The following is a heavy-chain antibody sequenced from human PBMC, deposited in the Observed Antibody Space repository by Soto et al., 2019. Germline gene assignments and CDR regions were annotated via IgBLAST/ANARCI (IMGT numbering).Heavy chain of an antibody. D-gene: IGHD3-22*01. V-gene: IGHV4-39*01. CDR1: GGSISSSSFS. Sequence: AETLSLTCTVSGGSISSSSFSWGWIRQPPGKGLEWIGNVYYGGSTYYNPSLKSRVTISVETSKSQFSLKLSSVTAADTAVYYCAGGDYYHSSGYYFYYYTMDIWGQGTTVTVSS. J-gene: IGHJ6*02. CDR2: VYYGGST. CDR3: AGGDYYHSSGYYFYYYTMDI.